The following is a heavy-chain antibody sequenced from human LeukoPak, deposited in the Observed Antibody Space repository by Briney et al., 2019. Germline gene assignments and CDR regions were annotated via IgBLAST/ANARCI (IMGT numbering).Heavy chain of an antibody. V-gene: IGHV1-2*02. J-gene: IGHJ4*02. CDR3: ASYYSSGYEFDY. D-gene: IGHD6-19*01. Sequence: VASVKVSCKVSGYTLTELSMHWVRQAPGKGLEWMGWINPNSGGTNYAQKFQGRVTMTRDTSISTAYMELSRLRSDDTAVYYCASYYSSGYEFDYWGQGTLVTVSS. CDR2: INPNSGGT. CDR1: GYTLTELS.